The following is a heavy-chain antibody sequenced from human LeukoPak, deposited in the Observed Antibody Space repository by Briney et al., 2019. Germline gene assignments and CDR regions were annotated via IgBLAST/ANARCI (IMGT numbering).Heavy chain of an antibody. Sequence: GGSLRLSCAASGFTFSFYGMHWVRQAPGKGLEWVAFIRYDGSNKYYADSVKGRFTISRDNSKNTLYLQMNTLRAEDTAVYYCTKDRDRTYYYYYMDAWGKGTTVTISS. CDR3: TKDRDRTYYYYYMDA. CDR2: IRYDGSNK. V-gene: IGHV3-30*02. J-gene: IGHJ6*03. CDR1: GFTFSFYG. D-gene: IGHD3-10*01.